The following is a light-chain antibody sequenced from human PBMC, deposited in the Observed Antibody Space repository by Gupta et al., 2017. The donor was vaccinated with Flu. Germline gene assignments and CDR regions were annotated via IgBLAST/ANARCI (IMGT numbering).Light chain of an antibody. J-gene: IGLJ1*01. CDR2: STN. Sequence: TVTLTCASSTGAVTSGHYPNWFQQKPGEAPRSLIYSTNDKHSWTPARFSGSLIGGKAALTLSGVQPEDEAEYYCLLYYGGTQGVFGAGTKVTVL. V-gene: IGLV7-43*01. CDR1: TGAVTSGHY. CDR3: LLYYGGTQGV.